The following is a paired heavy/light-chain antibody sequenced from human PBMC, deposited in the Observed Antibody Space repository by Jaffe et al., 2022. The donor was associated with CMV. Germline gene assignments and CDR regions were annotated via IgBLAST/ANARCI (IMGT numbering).Light chain of an antibody. CDR3: SSYTTTDTLWV. CDR2: DVR. V-gene: IGLV2-14*03. Sequence: QSALTQPASVSGSPGQSITISCTGTNSDVGGYNYVSWYQQHPGKAPKVIIYDVRNRPSGVSNRFSGSKSGNTASLTISGLQAEDEANYYCSSYTTTDTLWVFGGGTKLTVL. CDR1: NSDVGGYNY. J-gene: IGLJ3*02.
Heavy chain of an antibody. Sequence: EVQLAQSGAEVKKAGESLTISCKGSGYIFTNYWIGWVRQMPGKGLEWMGIIYPHDSHTRYSPSLQGQVTISADKSISTAYLQWNSLKASDTAMYYCARPYGSGDFFMSYWGQGTLVTVSS. J-gene: IGHJ4*02. CDR3: ARPYGSGDFFMSY. V-gene: IGHV5-51*01. CDR2: IYPHDSHT. D-gene: IGHD3-10*01. CDR1: GYIFTNYW.